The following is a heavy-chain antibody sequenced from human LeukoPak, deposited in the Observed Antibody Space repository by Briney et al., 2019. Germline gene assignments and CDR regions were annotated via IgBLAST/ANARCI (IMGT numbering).Heavy chain of an antibody. V-gene: IGHV1-2*02. CDR1: GYTLTDYF. Sequence: ASVKVSCKASGYTLTDYFMHWVRQAPGQGLEWMGWIDLNSGGTYYAQKFQGRVTMTRDTSITTAYMELSRLRSDDTAMYYCAREPQSPSGYCSGGSCLNWFDPWGQGTLVTVSS. J-gene: IGHJ5*02. CDR2: IDLNSGGT. CDR3: AREPQSPSGYCSGGSCLNWFDP. D-gene: IGHD2-15*01.